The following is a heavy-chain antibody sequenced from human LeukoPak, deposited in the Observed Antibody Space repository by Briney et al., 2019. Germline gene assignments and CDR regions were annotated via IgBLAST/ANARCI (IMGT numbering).Heavy chain of an antibody. J-gene: IGHJ5*02. CDR3: ARHHRGDCSGDSCYHNWFDP. Sequence: GESLQISCKGSGYRFTNYWLGWVRQMPGKGLEWMGIIYPGDSETRYSPSFQGQVTISADKSISTAYLQWSSLKASDTAMYYCARHHRGDCSGDSCYHNWFDPWGQGTLVTVSS. CDR1: GYRFTNYW. D-gene: IGHD2-15*01. CDR2: IYPGDSET. V-gene: IGHV5-51*01.